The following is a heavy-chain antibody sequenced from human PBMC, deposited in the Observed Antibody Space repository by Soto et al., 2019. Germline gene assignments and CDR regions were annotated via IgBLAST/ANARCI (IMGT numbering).Heavy chain of an antibody. V-gene: IGHV3-30*18. CDR2: ISHDGSNK. CDR1: GFTFSDYG. Sequence: QVNLVESGGGVVQPGRSLRLSCAASGFTFSDYGMHWVRQAPGKGLEWVAAISHDGSNKFYGDSVKGRFTISRDNSKNTLLLQTDSLRDEDTAVYFCAKEARSRAVTATRVYGMDVWGQGTTLAVSS. D-gene: IGHD4-17*01. J-gene: IGHJ6*02. CDR3: AKEARSRAVTATRVYGMDV.